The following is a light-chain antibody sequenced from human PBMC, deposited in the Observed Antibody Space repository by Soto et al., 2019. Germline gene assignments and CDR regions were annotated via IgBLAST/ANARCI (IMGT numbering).Light chain of an antibody. V-gene: IGKV1-39*01. J-gene: IGKJ1*01. CDR1: QSISNY. CDR2: AAS. Sequence: DIQMTQSPSSLSASVGDRVTITCRASQSISNYLNWYQQKPGKAPKLLMFAASSLQSGVPSRFSGGGSGTDFTLTLSSRQPEDFATYYCQQSYSTPPTFGQGTKVEIK. CDR3: QQSYSTPPT.